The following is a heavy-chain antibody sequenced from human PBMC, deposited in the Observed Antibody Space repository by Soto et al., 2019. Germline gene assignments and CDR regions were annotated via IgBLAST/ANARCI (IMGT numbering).Heavy chain of an antibody. D-gene: IGHD3-10*01. CDR2: IYYSGST. J-gene: IGHJ5*02. V-gene: IGHV4-39*01. CDR3: ARHVPLITMVRDNWFDP. Sequence: PSETLSLTCTVSGGSISRSSYYWGWIRQPPGKGLEWIGSIYYSGSTYYNPSLKSRVTISVDTSKNQFSLKLSSVTAADTAVYYCARHVPLITMVRDNWFDPWGQGTLVTVSS. CDR1: GGSISRSSYY.